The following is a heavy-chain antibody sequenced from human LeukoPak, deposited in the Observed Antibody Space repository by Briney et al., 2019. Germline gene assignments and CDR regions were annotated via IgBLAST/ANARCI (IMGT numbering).Heavy chain of an antibody. J-gene: IGHJ5*02. CDR1: GYSISSGYY. Sequence: PSETLSLTCAVSGYSISSGYYWGWIRQPPGKGLEWIGSIYHSGSTYYNPSLKSRVTISADTSKNQFSLKLSSVTAADKALYYCARGRGSPYQLLSPNWFDPWGQGALVTVSS. V-gene: IGHV4-38-2*01. CDR2: IYHSGST. CDR3: ARGRGSPYQLLSPNWFDP. D-gene: IGHD2-2*01.